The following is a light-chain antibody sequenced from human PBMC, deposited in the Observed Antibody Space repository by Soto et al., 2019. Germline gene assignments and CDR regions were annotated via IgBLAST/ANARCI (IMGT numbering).Light chain of an antibody. Sequence: QAVLTQSPSASASLGASVKLTCTLSSGHRTYAIAWHQQQPEKGPRFLMKLNSDGSHRKGDGIPDRFSGSSSGAERYPTISSLQSEDEADYYCQTWGTGIHVVFGGGTKLTVL. CDR2: LNSDGSH. CDR1: SGHRTYA. J-gene: IGLJ2*01. CDR3: QTWGTGIHVV. V-gene: IGLV4-69*01.